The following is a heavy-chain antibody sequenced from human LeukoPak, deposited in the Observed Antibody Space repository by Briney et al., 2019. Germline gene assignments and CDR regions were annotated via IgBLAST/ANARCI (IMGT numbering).Heavy chain of an antibody. J-gene: IGHJ4*02. CDR1: GFPFTIDA. CDR2: VSGSGIST. Sequence: GGSRRPSWVPFGFPFTIDAWTWVRQAQGRGRGGASVVSGSGISTYYAGSGKGGFTTFRDNSKNTLYLQMNSLRAEDTAVYYCAKPGAYYDSSGYWDYWGQGTLVTVSS. CDR3: AKPGAYYDSSGYWDY. V-gene: IGHV3-23*01. D-gene: IGHD3-22*01.